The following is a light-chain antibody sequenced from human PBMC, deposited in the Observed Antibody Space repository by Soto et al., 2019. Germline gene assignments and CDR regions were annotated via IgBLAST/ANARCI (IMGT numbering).Light chain of an antibody. CDR1: SSDVGGYNY. CDR3: SSYGGYNNVV. Sequence: QSVLTQPSFLSVSPGQSITISCTGTSSDVGGYNYVSWYQHPPGKAPKLMISEVSNRPSGVSNRFSGSKSGNTASLTISGLQAEDEGTYYCSSYGGYNNVVFGAGTKVTVL. J-gene: IGLJ1*01. V-gene: IGLV2-14*01. CDR2: EVS.